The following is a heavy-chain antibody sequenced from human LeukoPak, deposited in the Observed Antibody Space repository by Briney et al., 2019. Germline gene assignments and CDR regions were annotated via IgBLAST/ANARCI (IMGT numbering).Heavy chain of an antibody. Sequence: SQTLSLTCTVSVVSIGSGYYYWSWIRQHPGKGLESIGYIYYSGSTYYNPSLKSRLTISVDTSKNQFSLKLSSVTAADTAVYYCARAYGDYPLKNWFDPWGQGTLVTVSS. V-gene: IGHV4-31*03. D-gene: IGHD4-17*01. CDR1: VVSIGSGYYY. CDR3: ARAYGDYPLKNWFDP. CDR2: IYYSGST. J-gene: IGHJ5*02.